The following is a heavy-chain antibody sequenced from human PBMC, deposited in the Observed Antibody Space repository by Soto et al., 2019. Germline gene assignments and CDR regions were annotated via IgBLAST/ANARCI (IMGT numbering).Heavy chain of an antibody. CDR2: IYYSGST. D-gene: IGHD3-16*01. J-gene: IGHJ4*02. V-gene: IGHV4-59*01. CDR3: ASSLSVWGSPFDY. CDR1: GCSISSYY. Sequence: XETLSLTCTVSGCSISSYYWSWIRQPPGKGLEWIGYIYYSGSTNYNPSLKSRVTISVDTSKNQFSLKLSSVTAADTAVYYCASSLSVWGSPFDYWGQGNLVTVSS.